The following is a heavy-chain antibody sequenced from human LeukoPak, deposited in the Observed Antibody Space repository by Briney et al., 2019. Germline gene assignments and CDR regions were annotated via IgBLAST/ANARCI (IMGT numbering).Heavy chain of an antibody. Sequence: PGGSLRLSCAASGFTFSSYSMDWVRQAPGKGLEWVSYISSSSSTIYYADSVKGRFTISRDNAKNSLYLQMNSLRAEDTAVYYCARLAYGDNSDVWGQGTLVTVSS. CDR3: ARLAYGDNSDV. V-gene: IGHV3-48*01. J-gene: IGHJ4*02. D-gene: IGHD4-17*01. CDR2: ISSSSSTI. CDR1: GFTFSSYS.